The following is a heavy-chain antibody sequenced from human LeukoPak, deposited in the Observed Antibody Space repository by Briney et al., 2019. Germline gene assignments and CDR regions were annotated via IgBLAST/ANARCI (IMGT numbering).Heavy chain of an antibody. V-gene: IGHV4-39*07. D-gene: IGHD3-9*01. CDR3: ARVGRRLRYFDPPLH. CDR2: IYYSGST. CDR1: GGSISSSSYY. Sequence: PSETLSLTCTVSGGSISSSSYYWGWIRQPPGKGLEWIGSIYYSGSTYYNPSLKSRVTISVDTSKNQFSLKLSSVTAADTAVYYCARVGRRLRYFDPPLHWGQGTLVTVSS. J-gene: IGHJ4*02.